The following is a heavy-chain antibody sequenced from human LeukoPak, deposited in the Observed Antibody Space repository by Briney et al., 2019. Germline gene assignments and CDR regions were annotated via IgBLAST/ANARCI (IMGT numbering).Heavy chain of an antibody. CDR1: GGSISSYY. D-gene: IGHD3-22*01. Sequence: PSETLSLTCTVFGGSISSYYWSWIRQPPGKGLEWIACISYSGSTKHNPSLKSRVTISVDPSKNQLSLKLSSVTAADTAVYYCAREPGFDSSGYLNWFDPWGQGTLVTVSS. V-gene: IGHV4-59*01. CDR2: ISYSGST. CDR3: AREPGFDSSGYLNWFDP. J-gene: IGHJ5*02.